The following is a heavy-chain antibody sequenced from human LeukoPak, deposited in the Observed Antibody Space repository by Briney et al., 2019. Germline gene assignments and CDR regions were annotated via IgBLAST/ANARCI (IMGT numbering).Heavy chain of an antibody. D-gene: IGHD6-6*01. V-gene: IGHV3-66*01. CDR3: ARDPPAVAANTYG. CDR2: IYSGGAT. Sequence: GGSLRLSCAASGFTVSNDYMRWVRQAPGKGLEWVSLIYSGGATFYADAVKGRFTISRDGSKNTLYLQMNSLRAEDTAVYYCARDPPAVAANTYGWGQGTLVTVSS. CDR1: GFTVSNDY. J-gene: IGHJ4*02.